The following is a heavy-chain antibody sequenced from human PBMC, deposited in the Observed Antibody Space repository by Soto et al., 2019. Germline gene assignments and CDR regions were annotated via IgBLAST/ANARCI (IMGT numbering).Heavy chain of an antibody. J-gene: IGHJ6*02. CDR3: ARVSWREKYGMDV. Sequence: PGGALRLSCAASVFTFSDSYMSWIRQAPGKGLEWISYITFIGNTVYYADSLKGRFTISRDDAKNSLYLQMNRLRAEDTAVYYCARVSWREKYGMDVWGQGTTVTVSS. V-gene: IGHV3-11*01. CDR1: VFTFSDSY. CDR2: ITFIGNTV.